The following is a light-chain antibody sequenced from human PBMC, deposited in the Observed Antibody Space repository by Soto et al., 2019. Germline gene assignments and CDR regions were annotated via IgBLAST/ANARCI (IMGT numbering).Light chain of an antibody. CDR2: GAS. Sequence: EIVMTQSPATLSVSPGERATLSCMASQSVSSNVAWYQQKRGQAPRLLIYGASARATGIPARFSGSGSGTEFTLTISSLQSEDFAVYYCQQYNEWPSWTFGQGTKVDIK. CDR1: QSVSSN. V-gene: IGKV3-15*01. J-gene: IGKJ1*01. CDR3: QQYNEWPSWT.